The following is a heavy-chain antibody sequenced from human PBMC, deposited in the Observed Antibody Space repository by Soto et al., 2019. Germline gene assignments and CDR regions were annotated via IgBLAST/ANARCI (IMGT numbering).Heavy chain of an antibody. CDR2: INAGYGNT. J-gene: IGHJ4*02. CDR1: GYTFSSYA. Sequence: ASVKVSCKASGYTFSSYAMHWVRQAPGQRLEWMGWINAGYGNTKSSQKFQDRVTISRDTSASTVYMELTSLRSEDTAVYYCARDTGDGTFDFWGQGTLVTVSS. CDR3: ARDTGDGTFDF. V-gene: IGHV1-3*01. D-gene: IGHD7-27*01.